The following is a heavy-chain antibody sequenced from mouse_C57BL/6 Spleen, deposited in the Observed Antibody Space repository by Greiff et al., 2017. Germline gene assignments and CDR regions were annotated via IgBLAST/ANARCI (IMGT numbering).Heavy chain of an antibody. CDR3: AKKDPRRGAMDY. J-gene: IGHJ4*01. V-gene: IGHV2-5*01. CDR1: GFSLTSYG. CDR2: IGRGGST. Sequence: QVQLQQSGPGLVQPSPSLSITCKVSGFSLTSYGVHWVRQSPGQGLEWLGVIGRGGSTDYNAALMSRLSITKDNSTSQVFFKMNSLQADDTAIYYCAKKDPRRGAMDYWGQGTSVTVSS.